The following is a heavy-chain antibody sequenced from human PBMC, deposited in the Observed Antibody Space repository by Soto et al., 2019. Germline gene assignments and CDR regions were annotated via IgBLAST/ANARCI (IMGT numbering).Heavy chain of an antibody. CDR3: AGLTDIVLMVYAPHLDY. J-gene: IGHJ4*02. CDR2: ISAYNGNT. CDR1: GYTFTSYG. D-gene: IGHD2-8*01. Sequence: QVQLVQSGAEVKKPGASVKVSCKASGYTFTSYGISWVRQAPGQGLEWMGWISAYNGNTNYAQKLQGRVTMTTDTSTSTAYMELRSLRSDDTAVYYCAGLTDIVLMVYAPHLDYWGQGTLVTVSS. V-gene: IGHV1-18*01.